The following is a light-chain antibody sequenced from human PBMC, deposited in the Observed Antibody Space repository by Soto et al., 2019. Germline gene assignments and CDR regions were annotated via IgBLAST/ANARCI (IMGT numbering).Light chain of an antibody. CDR1: QSVSSY. J-gene: IGKJ4*01. Sequence: DIQMTQSPSSLSASVGARVTITCRASQSVSSYLNWYQQKPGKAPKLLIYAASSLQSGVPSRLSGSGSGTDFTLTISSMQPEDFATYYCQQSYSTPLFGGGTKVDIK. CDR2: AAS. CDR3: QQSYSTPL. V-gene: IGKV1-39*01.